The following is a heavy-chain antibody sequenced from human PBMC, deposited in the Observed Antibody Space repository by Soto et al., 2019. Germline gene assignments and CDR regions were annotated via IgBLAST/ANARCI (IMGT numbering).Heavy chain of an antibody. D-gene: IGHD3-9*01. Sequence: EVQLVESGGGLVQPGGSLRLSCAASGCTFSDHYMDWVRQASGKGLEWVGRIRNKANSYTAEYAASVKGRFTISRDDSKNSLYLQMNILKIEDTALYYCVRAGTGYQLDYWGQGTLVTVSS. CDR1: GCTFSDHY. CDR2: IRNKANSYTA. J-gene: IGHJ4*02. V-gene: IGHV3-72*01. CDR3: VRAGTGYQLDY.